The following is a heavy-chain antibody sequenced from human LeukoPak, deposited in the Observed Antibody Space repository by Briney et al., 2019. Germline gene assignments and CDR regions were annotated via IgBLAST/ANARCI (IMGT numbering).Heavy chain of an antibody. V-gene: IGHV1-2*02. CDR1: GYTFTGYY. Sequence: ASVKVSCKASGYTFTGYYMHWVRQAPGQGLEWMGWINPNSGGTNYAQKFQGRVTMTRDTSISTAYMELSRLRSDDTAVYYCARARYCSSTSCSEFDYWGQGTLVTVSS. J-gene: IGHJ4*02. D-gene: IGHD2-2*01. CDR2: INPNSGGT. CDR3: ARARYCSSTSCSEFDY.